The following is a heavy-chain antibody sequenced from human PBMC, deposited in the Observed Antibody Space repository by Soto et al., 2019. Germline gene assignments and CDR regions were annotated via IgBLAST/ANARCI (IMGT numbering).Heavy chain of an antibody. V-gene: IGHV3-48*01. D-gene: IGHD3-10*01. CDR3: ARDRSTYYYGSGSPIRYGMDV. CDR2: ICSSRSTK. Sequence: GGSLRLSCAASGFTFSSYSMNWVRQAPGKGLEWVSVICSSRSTKYYADSVKGRFTISRDNSKNTLYLQMNSLRAEDTAVYYCARDRSTYYYGSGSPIRYGMDVWGQGTTVTVSS. CDR1: GFTFSSYS. J-gene: IGHJ6*02.